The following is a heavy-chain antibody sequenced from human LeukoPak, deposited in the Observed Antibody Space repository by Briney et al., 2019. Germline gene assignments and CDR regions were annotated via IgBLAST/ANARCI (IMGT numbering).Heavy chain of an antibody. CDR3: ARAPYYYDSIAFDV. CDR2: IIPILGIA. CDR1: GGTFSSYA. D-gene: IGHD3-22*01. V-gene: IGHV1-69*04. J-gene: IGHJ3*01. Sequence: SVKVSCKASGGTFSSYAISWVRQAPGQGLEWRGRIIPILGIANYAQKFQGRVTITTEKYTSTAYMEMRSLRSDDTAVYYCARAPYYYDSIAFDVWGQGTMVTVSS.